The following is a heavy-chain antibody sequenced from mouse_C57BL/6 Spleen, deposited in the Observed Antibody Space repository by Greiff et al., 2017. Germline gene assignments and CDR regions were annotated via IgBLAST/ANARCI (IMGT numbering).Heavy chain of an antibody. V-gene: IGHV1-53*01. CDR1: GYTFTSYW. CDR3: AGSDYYGSSYDWYFDV. CDR2: INPSNGGT. D-gene: IGHD1-1*01. Sequence: QVQLQQPGTELVKPGASVKLSCKASGYTFTSYWMHWVKQRPGQGLEWIGNINPSNGGTNYNEKFKSKATLTVDKSSSTAYMQLSNLTSEDSAVYYGAGSDYYGSSYDWYFDVWGTGTTVTVSS. J-gene: IGHJ1*03.